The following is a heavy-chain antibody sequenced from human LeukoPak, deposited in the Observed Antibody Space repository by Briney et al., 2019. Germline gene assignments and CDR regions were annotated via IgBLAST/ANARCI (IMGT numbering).Heavy chain of an antibody. CDR3: ARTNTWELRDAFDI. D-gene: IGHD1-26*01. V-gene: IGHV1-69*13. J-gene: IGHJ3*02. CDR2: IIPIFGTA. CDR1: GGTFSSYA. Sequence: GASVKVSCKPSGGTFSSYAISWVRRAPGQGLEWMGGIIPIFGTANYAQKFQGRVTITADESTSTAYMELSSLRSEDTAVYYCARTNTWELRDAFDIWGQGTMVTVSS.